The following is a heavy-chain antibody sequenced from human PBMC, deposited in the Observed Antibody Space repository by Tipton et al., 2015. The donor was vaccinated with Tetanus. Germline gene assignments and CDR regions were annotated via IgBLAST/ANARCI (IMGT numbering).Heavy chain of an antibody. Sequence: SLRLSCGMSGFGFTNNGKHWVRQAPGKGLEWVAFIWFDGSIKYYADSVKGRFAISIDTSENTLNLQMNSLRAEDTAIYFCARDMRGGSTYAGWFDLWGQGTPVTVSS. CDR3: ARDMRGGSTYAGWFDL. J-gene: IGHJ5*02. D-gene: IGHD2-2*01. V-gene: IGHV3-33*01. CDR2: IWFDGSIK. CDR1: GFGFTNNG.